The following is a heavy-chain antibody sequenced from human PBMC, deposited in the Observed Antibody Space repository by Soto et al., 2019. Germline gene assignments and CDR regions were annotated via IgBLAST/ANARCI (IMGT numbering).Heavy chain of an antibody. CDR2: IYYSGST. CDR1: GGSISSSSYY. J-gene: IGHJ6*02. Sequence: PSETLSLTCTVSGGSISSSSYYWGWIRQPPGKGLEWIGSIYYSGSTYYNPSLKSRVTISVDTSKNQFSLKLSSVTAADTAVYYCATSRGYSYGLSVYYYGMDVWGQGTTVTVSS. V-gene: IGHV4-39*01. CDR3: ATSRGYSYGLSVYYYGMDV. D-gene: IGHD5-18*01.